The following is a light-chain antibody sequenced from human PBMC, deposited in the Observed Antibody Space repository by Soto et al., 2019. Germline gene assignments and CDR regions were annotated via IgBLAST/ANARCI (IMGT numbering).Light chain of an antibody. CDR1: QSIGKG. J-gene: IGKJ2*03. CDR2: SSS. Sequence: IPMSQSPSTLSASLGETVTITCRASQSIGKGLAWHQQKPGQAPDLLIHSSSTLQSGVPSRFSGSGSGTEFTLTITNVQPDDSATYYCQQYNTVSSFGQGTRLEI. V-gene: IGKV1-5*03. CDR3: QQYNTVSS.